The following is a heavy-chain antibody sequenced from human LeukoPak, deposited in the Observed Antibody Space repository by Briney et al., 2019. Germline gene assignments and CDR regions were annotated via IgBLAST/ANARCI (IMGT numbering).Heavy chain of an antibody. D-gene: IGHD6-13*01. CDR2: IYYSGST. CDR3: ARSNISSWYYAGHFDY. V-gene: IGHV4-39*01. Sequence: SETLSLTCTVSGGSISSSSYYWGWIRQPPGKGLEWIGSIYYSGSTYYNPSLRSRVTISVDTSKNQFSLKLSSVTAADTAVYYCARSNISSWYYAGHFDYWGQGTLVTVSS. J-gene: IGHJ4*02. CDR1: GGSISSSSYY.